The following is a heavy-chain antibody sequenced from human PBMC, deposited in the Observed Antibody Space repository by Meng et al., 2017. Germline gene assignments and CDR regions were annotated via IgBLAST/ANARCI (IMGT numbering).Heavy chain of an antibody. Sequence: SETLSLTCTVSGGSISSSSYYWGWIRQPPGKGLEWIGSIYYSGSTYYNPSLKSRVTISVDTSKNQFSLKLSSVTAADTAVYYCARVYGILLWFGELYFDPWGQGTLVTVSS. CDR1: GGSISSSSYY. D-gene: IGHD3-10*01. J-gene: IGHJ5*02. CDR2: IYYSGST. V-gene: IGHV4-39*07. CDR3: ARVYGILLWFGELYFDP.